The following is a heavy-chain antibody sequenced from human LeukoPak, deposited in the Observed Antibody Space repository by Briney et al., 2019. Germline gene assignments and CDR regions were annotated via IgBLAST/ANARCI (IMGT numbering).Heavy chain of an antibody. CDR3: ARLPSYGSGRDY. D-gene: IGHD5-18*01. V-gene: IGHV3-21*01. J-gene: IGHJ4*02. CDR1: GFTFSSYS. CDR2: ISSSGSYI. Sequence: PGGSLRLSCAAPGFTFSSYSMNWVRQAPGKGLEWVSSISSSGSYIYYADSVKGRFTISRDNAKNSLYLQMNSLRAEDTAVYYCARLPSYGSGRDYWGQGTLVTVSS.